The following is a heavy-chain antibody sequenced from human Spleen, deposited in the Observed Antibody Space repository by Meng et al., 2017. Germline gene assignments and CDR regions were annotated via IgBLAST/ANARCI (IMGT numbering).Heavy chain of an antibody. D-gene: IGHD5-12*01. V-gene: IGHV3-30-3*01. CDR3: AREGGTSGFCGFFDH. CDR2: MSFDGFSK. J-gene: IGHJ4*02. CDR1: EPTFDFGHSI. Sequence: QVQLVESGGGVVQPGTSLRVSCAASEPTFDFGHSIIHWVRQAPGKGLEWVAAMSFDGFSKYYADSVKGRFTISRDKSMVYLQMNSLRAEDTALYYCAREGGTSGFCGFFDHWGEGTLVTVSS.